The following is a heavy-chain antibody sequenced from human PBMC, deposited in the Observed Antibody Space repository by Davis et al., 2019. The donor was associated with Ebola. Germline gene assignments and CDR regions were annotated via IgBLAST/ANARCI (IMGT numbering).Heavy chain of an antibody. CDR3: ARVYDTSGEYYVYNFDS. V-gene: IGHV5-51*01. Sequence: GEDLKIYCKGSGYSFTSYWIGWVRQMPGKGLEWMGIIDPGDTDTRYSPSFQGQVTISADKSISTAYLQWSSLEASDTAMYYCARVYDTSGEYYVYNFDSWGQGTLVTVSS. D-gene: IGHD3-22*01. J-gene: IGHJ4*02. CDR1: GYSFTSYW. CDR2: IDPGDTDT.